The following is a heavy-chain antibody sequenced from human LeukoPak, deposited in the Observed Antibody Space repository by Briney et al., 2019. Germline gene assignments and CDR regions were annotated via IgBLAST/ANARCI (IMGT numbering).Heavy chain of an antibody. CDR2: INPNNGGT. V-gene: IGHV1-2*02. CDR1: GYTSTGYY. D-gene: IGHD1-26*01. J-gene: IGHJ4*02. CDR3: ANPPLNSGVDY. Sequence: ASVKVSCKASGYTSTGYYIHWVRQAPGQGLEWMGWINPNNGGTSYAQKFQGRVTMTRDTSIGTAYMELSRLRSDDTAMYYCANPPLNSGVDYWGQGTLVTVSS.